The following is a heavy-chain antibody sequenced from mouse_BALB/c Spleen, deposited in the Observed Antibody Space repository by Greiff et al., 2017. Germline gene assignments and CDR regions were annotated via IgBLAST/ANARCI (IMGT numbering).Heavy chain of an antibody. CDR3: ARDYYGSSPNYAMDY. D-gene: IGHD1-1*01. CDR2: ISSGGSYT. V-gene: IGHV5-9-3*01. J-gene: IGHJ4*01. CDR1: GFTFSSYA. Sequence: DVKLVESGGGLVKPGGSLKLSCAASGFTFSSYAMSWVRQTPEKRLEWVATISSGGSYTYYPDSVKGRFTISRDNAKNTLYLQMSSLRSEDTAMYYCARDYYGSSPNYAMDYWGQGTSVTVSS.